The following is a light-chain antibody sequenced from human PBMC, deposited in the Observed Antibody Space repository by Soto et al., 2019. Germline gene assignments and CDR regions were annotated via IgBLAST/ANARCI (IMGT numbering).Light chain of an antibody. J-gene: IGKJ2*01. CDR1: QSVSSSY. CDR2: GAS. CDR3: RQYGSSPHT. V-gene: IGKV3-20*01. Sequence: EIVLTQSPGTLSLSPGKRATLSCRASQSVSSSYLAWYQQKPGQAPRLLIYGASSRATGIPDRFSGSGSGTDFTLTISRLEPEDFAVYYCRQYGSSPHTCGQGTKLEIK.